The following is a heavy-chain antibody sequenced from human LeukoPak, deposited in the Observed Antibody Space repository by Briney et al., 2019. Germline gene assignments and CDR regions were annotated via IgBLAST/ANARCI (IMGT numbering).Heavy chain of an antibody. D-gene: IGHD3-22*01. V-gene: IGHV3-23*01. CDR3: AKGSSGYFADL. CDR1: GFTFNNYG. Sequence: GGSLRLSCAASGFTFNNYGLIWVRQTPGKGLEWVAAISNDGGGTMYAAFVEGRFTISRDNSKSTLFLQMNSLRAEDTALYYCAKGSSGYFADLWGQGTLVTVSS. J-gene: IGHJ5*02. CDR2: ISNDGGGT.